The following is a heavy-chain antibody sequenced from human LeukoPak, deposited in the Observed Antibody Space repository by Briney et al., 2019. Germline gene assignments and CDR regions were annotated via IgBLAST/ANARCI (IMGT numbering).Heavy chain of an antibody. D-gene: IGHD3-22*01. CDR3: AHHYYDSSGPIPWFDP. CDR1: GGSISSSSYY. J-gene: IGHJ5*02. V-gene: IGHV4-39*01. CDR2: IYYSGST. Sequence: PSETLSLTCTVSGGSISSSSYYWGWIRQPPGKGLEWIGSIYYSGSTYYNPSLKSRVTISVDTSKNQFSLKLSSVTATDTAVYYCAHHYYDSSGPIPWFDPWGQGTLVTVSS.